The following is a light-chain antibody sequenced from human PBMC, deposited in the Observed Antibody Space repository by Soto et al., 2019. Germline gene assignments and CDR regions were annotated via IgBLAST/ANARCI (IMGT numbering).Light chain of an antibody. Sequence: EIVLTQSPGTLSLSPGERATLSCRASQSVSSSYLAWYQQKPGQAPRLLIYGASSRATGISDRFSGSGSGTDFTLTISRLESEDFAVYYCHQYGSSSWTFGQGTKVEIK. V-gene: IGKV3-20*01. CDR1: QSVSSSY. J-gene: IGKJ1*01. CDR3: HQYGSSSWT. CDR2: GAS.